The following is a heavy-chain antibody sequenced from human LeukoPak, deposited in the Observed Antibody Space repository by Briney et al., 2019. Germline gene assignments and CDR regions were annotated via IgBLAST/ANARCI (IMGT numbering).Heavy chain of an antibody. CDR3: AKAGIAVPATPEY. Sequence: GGSLRLSCAASGFTFSSYAMNWVRQAPGKGLEWVSVISSSGGTTYYSDSVKGRFIISRDDSKNTLYLQMNSLRAEDTAVYYCAKAGIAVPATPEYCGQGTQVTVSS. CDR2: ISSSGGTT. CDR1: GFTFSSYA. D-gene: IGHD6-19*01. V-gene: IGHV3-23*01. J-gene: IGHJ4*02.